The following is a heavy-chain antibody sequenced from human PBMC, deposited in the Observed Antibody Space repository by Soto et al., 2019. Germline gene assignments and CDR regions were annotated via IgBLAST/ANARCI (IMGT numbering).Heavy chain of an antibody. CDR3: ARAVGSAIDY. D-gene: IGHD6-19*01. V-gene: IGHV4-30-2*01. Sequence: PSETLSLTCAVSGGSISSGGYSWSWIRQPPGKGLEWIGYIYHSGSTYYNPSLKSRVTISVDRSKNQFSLKLSSVTAADTAVYYCARAVGSAIDYWGQGTLVTVSS. CDR1: GGSISSGGYS. CDR2: IYHSGST. J-gene: IGHJ4*02.